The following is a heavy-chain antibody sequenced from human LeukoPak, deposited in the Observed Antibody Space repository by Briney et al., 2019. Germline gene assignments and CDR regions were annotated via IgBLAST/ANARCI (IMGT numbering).Heavy chain of an antibody. J-gene: IGHJ5*02. V-gene: IGHV4-59*01. CDR1: GGSISSYY. CDR3: ARLGRTGFDP. D-gene: IGHD1-1*01. CDR2: IYYSGST. Sequence: PSETLSLTCTVSGGSISSYYWSWIRQPPGKGLEWIGYIYYSGSTNYNPSLKSRVTISVDTSKNQFSLKLSSVTAADTAVYYCARLGRTGFDPWGQGTLVTVSS.